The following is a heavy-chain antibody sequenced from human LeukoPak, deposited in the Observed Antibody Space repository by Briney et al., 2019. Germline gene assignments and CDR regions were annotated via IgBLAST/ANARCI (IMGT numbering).Heavy chain of an antibody. CDR3: AREVAGTGAFDI. V-gene: IGHV1-3*01. CDR1: GYTFTSYA. D-gene: IGHD6-19*01. Sequence: ASVKVSCKASGYTFTSYAMHWVRQAPGQRLEWMGWINAGNGNTKYSQKFQGRVTITRDTSASTAYMELSSLRSEDTAVYYCAREVAGTGAFDIWGQGTMVTVSS. CDR2: INAGNGNT. J-gene: IGHJ3*02.